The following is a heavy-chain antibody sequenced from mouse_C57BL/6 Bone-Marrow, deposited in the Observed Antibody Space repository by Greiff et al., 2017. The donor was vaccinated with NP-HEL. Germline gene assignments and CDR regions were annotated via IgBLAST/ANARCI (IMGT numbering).Heavy chain of an antibody. CDR2: IWSGGST. Sequence: QVQLQQPGPGLVQPSQSLSITCTVSGFSLTSYGVHWVRQSPGKGLEWLGVIWSGGSTDYNAAFISRLSISKDNSKSKVFFKMNSLQADDTAIYYCARDYDGYYNYAMDYWGQGTSVTVSS. V-gene: IGHV2-2*01. CDR1: GFSLTSYG. D-gene: IGHD2-3*01. CDR3: ARDYDGYYNYAMDY. J-gene: IGHJ4*01.